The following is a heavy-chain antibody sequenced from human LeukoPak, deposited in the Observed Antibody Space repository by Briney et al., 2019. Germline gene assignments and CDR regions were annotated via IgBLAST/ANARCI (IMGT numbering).Heavy chain of an antibody. CDR2: IYYSGST. CDR1: DGSISSYY. D-gene: IGHD1-26*01. J-gene: IGHJ4*02. Sequence: SETLSLTCTVSDGSISSYYWSWIRQPPGKGLEWIGYIYYSGSTNYNPSLKNRVTISVDTSKNQFSLKLRSVTAADTAVYYCASGTYYYFDFWGQGTLVTVS. CDR3: ASGTYYYFDF. V-gene: IGHV4-59*08.